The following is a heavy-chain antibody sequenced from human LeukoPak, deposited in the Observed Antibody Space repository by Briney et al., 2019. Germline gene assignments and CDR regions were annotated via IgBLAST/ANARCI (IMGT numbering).Heavy chain of an antibody. J-gene: IGHJ5*02. D-gene: IGHD3-3*01. V-gene: IGHV3-7*01. CDR3: ARGWRLDWFDP. Sequence: GGSLRLSCAASGFTFSSYWMSWVRQAPGQGLEWVANIKQDGSEKYYVDSVKGRFTISRDNAKNSLYLQMNSLRAEDTAVYYCARGWRLDWFDPWGQGTLVTVSS. CDR1: GFTFSSYW. CDR2: IKQDGSEK.